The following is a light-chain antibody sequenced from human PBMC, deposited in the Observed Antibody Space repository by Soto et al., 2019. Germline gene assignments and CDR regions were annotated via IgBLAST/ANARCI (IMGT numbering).Light chain of an antibody. Sequence: QSALTQPASVSGSPGQSINISCTGTSRDVGGYNLFSWYQQYPDKAPKLIIYEGTKRPSGVSNRFSGSWSGNTASLTISGLQAEDEADYYCCARADTSSVLFGGGTKVTVL. V-gene: IGLV2-23*01. J-gene: IGLJ2*01. CDR1: SRDVGGYNL. CDR2: EGT. CDR3: CARADTSSVL.